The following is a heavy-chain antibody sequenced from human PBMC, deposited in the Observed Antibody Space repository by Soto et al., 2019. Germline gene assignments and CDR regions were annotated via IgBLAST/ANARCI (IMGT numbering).Heavy chain of an antibody. V-gene: IGHV3-30-3*01. D-gene: IGHD5-12*01. J-gene: IGHJ6*02. CDR2: ISFDGDRK. CDR1: GFNFKNYA. Sequence: GGSLRLSCAASGFNFKNYALHWVRQAPGKGLEWVAVISFDGDRKYYADPVKGRFTISRDNFQNTLYLQMNNLRVEDAALYFCAREDDYNYRYFNYGLDVWGQGTTVTVSS. CDR3: AREDDYNYRYFNYGLDV.